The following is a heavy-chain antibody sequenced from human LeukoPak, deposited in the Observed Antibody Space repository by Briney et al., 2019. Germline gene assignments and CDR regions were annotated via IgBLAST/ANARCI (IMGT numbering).Heavy chain of an antibody. Sequence: PSETLSLTCTVSGGSISSYYWSWIRQPPGKGLEWIGYIYYSGSTNYNPSLKSRVTISVDTSKNQFSLKLSSVTAADTAVYYCARVRSSGWYWTLDVWGQGTTVTVSS. CDR2: IYYSGST. J-gene: IGHJ6*02. CDR3: ARVRSSGWYWTLDV. CDR1: GGSISSYY. D-gene: IGHD6-19*01. V-gene: IGHV4-59*01.